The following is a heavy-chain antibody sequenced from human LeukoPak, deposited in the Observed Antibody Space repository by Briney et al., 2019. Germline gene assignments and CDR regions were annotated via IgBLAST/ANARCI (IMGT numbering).Heavy chain of an antibody. D-gene: IGHD1-26*01. J-gene: IGHJ6*02. Sequence: GGSLRLSCAASGFTFSAYSMNWVRQAPGKGLEWVSYISSSTTTIRYADSVMGRFTISRDNAKNSLYLQMSSLRAEDTAVYYCARDQAGAGDDSHYYGLDVWGQGTTVAVSS. V-gene: IGHV3-48*04. CDR3: ARDQAGAGDDSHYYGLDV. CDR2: ISSSTTTI. CDR1: GFTFSAYS.